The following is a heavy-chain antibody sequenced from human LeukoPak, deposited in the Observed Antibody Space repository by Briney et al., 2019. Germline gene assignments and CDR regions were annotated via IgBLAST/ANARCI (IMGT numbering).Heavy chain of an antibody. J-gene: IGHJ4*02. V-gene: IGHV3-23*01. CDR2: ISGSGDNT. Sequence: GGSLRLSCAASGFSFSSYAMSWVRQAPGKGLKWVSSISGSGDNTYYAESVKGWFTISRDSSKNTLFLQMNSLRAEDTAVFYCAKRSGYTTGWFFDFWGQGTLVTVSS. D-gene: IGHD6-19*01. CDR1: GFSFSSYA. CDR3: AKRSGYTTGWFFDF.